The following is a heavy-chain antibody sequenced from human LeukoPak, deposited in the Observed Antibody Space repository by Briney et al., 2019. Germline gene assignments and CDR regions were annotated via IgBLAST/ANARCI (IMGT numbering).Heavy chain of an antibody. Sequence: GGSLTLSCVGSGFSLDYYAMHWVRQAPGKGLEWVSSISWDSGNKAYADSVKGRFTISRDNAKNSLYLQMNSLRPEDTAFYYCIKDMGFDLLKDAFDVWGQGTLVTVSS. V-gene: IGHV3-9*01. J-gene: IGHJ3*01. CDR3: IKDMGFDLLKDAFDV. CDR2: ISWDSGNK. D-gene: IGHD3-10*01. CDR1: GFSLDYYA.